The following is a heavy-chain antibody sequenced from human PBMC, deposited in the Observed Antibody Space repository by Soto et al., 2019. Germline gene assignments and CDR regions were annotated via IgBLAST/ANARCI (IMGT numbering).Heavy chain of an antibody. D-gene: IGHD3-3*01. Sequence: PSETLSLNCTVSGCSISSYYWSWIRQPPGKGLEWIGYIYYSGSTNYNPSLKSRVTISVDTSKNQFSLKLSSVTAADTAVYYCARGGWRQIDYWGQGTLVTVSS. V-gene: IGHV4-59*08. CDR2: IYYSGST. CDR3: ARGGWRQIDY. J-gene: IGHJ4*02. CDR1: GCSISSYY.